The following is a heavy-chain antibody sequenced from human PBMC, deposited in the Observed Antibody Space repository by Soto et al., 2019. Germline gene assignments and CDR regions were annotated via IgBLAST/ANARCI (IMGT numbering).Heavy chain of an antibody. Sequence: PGGSLRLSCAASGFTFSSYSMNWVRQAPGKGLEWVSSISSSSSYIYYADSVKGRFTISRDNAKNSLYLQMNSLGAEDTAVYYCARVSSPNWFDPWGQGTLVTVSS. J-gene: IGHJ5*02. V-gene: IGHV3-21*01. CDR2: ISSSSSYI. CDR1: GFTFSSYS. CDR3: ARVSSPNWFDP.